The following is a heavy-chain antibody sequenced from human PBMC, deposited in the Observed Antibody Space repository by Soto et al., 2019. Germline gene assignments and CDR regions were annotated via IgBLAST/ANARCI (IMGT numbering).Heavy chain of an antibody. CDR3: AKRSGQGLKTQWLVEGPLFDY. V-gene: IGHV3-23*01. CDR1: GFTFSSYA. J-gene: IGHJ4*02. Sequence: GGSLRLSCAASGFTFSSYAMSWVRQAPGKGLEWVSAISGSGGSTYYADSVKGRFTISRDNSKNTLYLQMNSLRAEDTAVYYCAKRSGQGLKTQWLVEGPLFDYWGQGTLVTVSS. CDR2: ISGSGGST. D-gene: IGHD6-19*01.